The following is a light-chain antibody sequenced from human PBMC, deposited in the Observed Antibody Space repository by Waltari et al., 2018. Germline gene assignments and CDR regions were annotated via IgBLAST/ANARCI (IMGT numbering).Light chain of an antibody. Sequence: ELVLTQSPATLSLSPGERATLSCRASQTVRSYLAWYQQKPGQAPRLLIFDASSRATGIPAKFSGSGSGTDFTLTVSNLEPEDFAVYYCQQRSNWPYTFGQGTRVEIK. CDR2: DAS. CDR1: QTVRSY. CDR3: QQRSNWPYT. J-gene: IGKJ2*01. V-gene: IGKV3-11*01.